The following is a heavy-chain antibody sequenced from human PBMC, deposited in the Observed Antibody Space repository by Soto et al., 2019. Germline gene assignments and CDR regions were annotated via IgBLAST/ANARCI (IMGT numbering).Heavy chain of an antibody. D-gene: IGHD4-4*01. CDR3: ARDRILYSNFPLFDY. Sequence: NPSETLSLTCTVSGGSISSGDYYWSWIRQPPGKGLEWIGYIYYSGSTYYNPSLKSRVTISVDTSKNQFSLKLSSVTAADTAVYYCARDRILYSNFPLFDYWGQGTLVTVSS. V-gene: IGHV4-30-4*01. CDR2: IYYSGST. J-gene: IGHJ4*02. CDR1: GGSISSGDYY.